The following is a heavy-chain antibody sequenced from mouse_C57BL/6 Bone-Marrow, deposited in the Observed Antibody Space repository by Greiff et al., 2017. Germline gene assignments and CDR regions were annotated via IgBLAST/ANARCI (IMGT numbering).Heavy chain of an antibody. V-gene: IGHV5-15*01. CDR3: ARQALYDFYWYFDV. D-gene: IGHD2-3*01. CDR2: ISNLAYSI. J-gene: IGHJ1*03. Sequence: DVKLQESGGGLVQPGGSLKLSCAASGFTFSDYGMAWVRQAPRKGPEWVAFISNLAYSIYYADTVTGRFTISRENAKNTLYLEMSSLRSEDTAMYYCARQALYDFYWYFDVWGTGTTVTVSS. CDR1: GFTFSDYG.